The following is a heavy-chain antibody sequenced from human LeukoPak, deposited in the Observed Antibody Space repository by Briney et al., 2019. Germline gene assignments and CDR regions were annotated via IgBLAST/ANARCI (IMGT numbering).Heavy chain of an antibody. CDR2: INSDGINT. CDR3: ARGPSGYHNT. CDR1: GFTFSNYW. J-gene: IGHJ4*02. Sequence: GGSLRLSCAASGFTFSNYWMHWVRQAPGKGLVWVSRINSDGINTSYADPVKGRFTISRDNAKNTLNLQMNSLRAEDTAVYYCARGPSGYHNTGGQGTLVTVSS. V-gene: IGHV3-74*01. D-gene: IGHD5-12*01.